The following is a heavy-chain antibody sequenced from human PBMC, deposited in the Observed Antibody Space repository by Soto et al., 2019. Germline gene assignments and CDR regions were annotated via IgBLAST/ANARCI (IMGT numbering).Heavy chain of an antibody. CDR3: ARNPPSDNWFDP. Sequence: ASVKVSCKASGYTFTSYGISWVRQAPGQGLEWMGWISAYNGNTNYAQKLQGRVTMTTDTSTSTAYMELRSLRSDDTAMYYCARNPPSDNWFDPWGQGTLVTVSS. D-gene: IGHD1-26*01. J-gene: IGHJ5*02. V-gene: IGHV1-18*01. CDR2: ISAYNGNT. CDR1: GYTFTSYG.